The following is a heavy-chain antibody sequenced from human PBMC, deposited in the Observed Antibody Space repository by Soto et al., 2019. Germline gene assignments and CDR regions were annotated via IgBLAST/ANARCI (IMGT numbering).Heavy chain of an antibody. CDR2: ISAYNGNT. D-gene: IGHD5-18*01. J-gene: IGHJ6*02. V-gene: IGHV1-18*01. Sequence: ASVKVSCKASGYTFSNYGISWVRQAPGQGLEWMGWISAYNGNTKYAQKLQGRVTMTTDTSTSTAYMELSSPRSDDTAVYYCASRPGYTAMVSDYYYYGMDVWGQGTTVTVS. CDR1: GYTFSNYG. CDR3: ASRPGYTAMVSDYYYYGMDV.